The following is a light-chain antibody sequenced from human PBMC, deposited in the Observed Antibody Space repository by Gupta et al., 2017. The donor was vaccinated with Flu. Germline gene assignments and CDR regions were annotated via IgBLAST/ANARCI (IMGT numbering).Light chain of an antibody. V-gene: IGKV1-12*01. CDR2: GGS. CDR3: QHANNFPAT. CDR1: PGISTW. J-gene: IGKJ3*01. Sequence: DVQLTQSPPSVSASVGDTVTITCRASPGISTWLAWYQQKPGGAPKLLIFGGSHVDTGVPSRFRGDGSGTEFSLTISSLQPEESATYYCQHANNFPATFGHGTKVDIK.